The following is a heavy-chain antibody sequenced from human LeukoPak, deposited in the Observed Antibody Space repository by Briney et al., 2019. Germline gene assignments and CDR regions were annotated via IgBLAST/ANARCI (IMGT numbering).Heavy chain of an antibody. Sequence: ASVTVSCTASGYTFTVQYMHWVRQAPGQGLEWIGLIKPNSGATSYAQQYQGRVTMTRDTSINTAYMDLSSLTSDDPAVYYCLTDQARGQGTLVTVS. CDR2: IKPNSGAT. CDR3: LTDQA. D-gene: IGHD3-9*01. CDR1: GYTFTVQY. J-gene: IGHJ1*01. V-gene: IGHV1-2*02.